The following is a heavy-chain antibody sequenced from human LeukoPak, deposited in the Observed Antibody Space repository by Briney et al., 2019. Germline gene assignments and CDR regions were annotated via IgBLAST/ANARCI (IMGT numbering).Heavy chain of an antibody. CDR2: INAGNGNT. Sequence: ASVKVSCKASGYTFTSYAMHWVRQAPGQRLEWMGWINAGNGNTKYSQKFQGRVTITRDTSASTAYMEVSSLRSEDTAVYYCARNYCSGGSCSDTAYYYYGLDVWGQGTTVTASS. CDR1: GYTFTSYA. J-gene: IGHJ6*02. V-gene: IGHV1-3*01. CDR3: ARNYCSGGSCSDTAYYYYGLDV. D-gene: IGHD2-15*01.